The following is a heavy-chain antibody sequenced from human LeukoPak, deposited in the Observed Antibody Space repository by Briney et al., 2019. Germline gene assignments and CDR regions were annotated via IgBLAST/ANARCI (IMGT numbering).Heavy chain of an antibody. Sequence: GGSLRLSCAASGFTFNEAWMSWVRQAPGKGLECVGRIKSKSGGGAIDYAAPVKGRFTISRDDSKITVYLQMNSLKSEDAALYYCTTERPYFDNWGQGTLVTVSS. J-gene: IGHJ4*02. CDR3: TTERPYFDN. V-gene: IGHV3-15*01. CDR1: GFTFNEAW. CDR2: IKSKSGGGAI.